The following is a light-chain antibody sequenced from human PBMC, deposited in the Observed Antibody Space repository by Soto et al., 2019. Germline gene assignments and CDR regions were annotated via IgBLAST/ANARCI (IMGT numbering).Light chain of an antibody. Sequence: EIVLTQSPGTLSLSPGERATLSCRASQSITNNYLAWYQQKPGRAHRLLIYGASSRATGIPDRFSGSGSGTEVTLIISSLQSEDFAVYYCQQYNKWPQTVGQGTKVDSK. J-gene: IGKJ1*01. V-gene: IGKV3-20*01. CDR3: QQYNKWPQT. CDR2: GAS. CDR1: QSITNNY.